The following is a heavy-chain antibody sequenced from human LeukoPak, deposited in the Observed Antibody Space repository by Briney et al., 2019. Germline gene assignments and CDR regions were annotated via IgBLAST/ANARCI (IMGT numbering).Heavy chain of an antibody. D-gene: IGHD7-27*01. V-gene: IGHV4-59*01. CDR2: ISYSEST. Sequence: SETLSLTCTVSDDSISSYYWSWIRQPPGKGLEWIGYISYSESTNYNPSLKSRVSFSLDTSKNQFSLRLSSVTAADTAVYYCARDSNWGSNYYYYMDVWGKGTTVTVSS. CDR1: DDSISSYY. J-gene: IGHJ6*03. CDR3: ARDSNWGSNYYYYMDV.